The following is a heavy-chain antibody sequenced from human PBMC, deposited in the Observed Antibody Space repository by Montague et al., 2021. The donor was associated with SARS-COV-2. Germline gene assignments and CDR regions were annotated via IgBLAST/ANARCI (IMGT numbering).Heavy chain of an antibody. V-gene: IGHV3-23*01. CDR1: GFTFSRYA. CDR3: AKDSSIVATTLWAYNWFDP. D-gene: IGHD5-12*01. J-gene: IGHJ5*02. Sequence: SLRLSCAASGFTFSRYAMSWVRQAPGKGLEWVSAISGSGGSPYYSDSFXVLFTISRDNSKNTLYLQLNSLRAEDTAVYYCAKDSSIVATTLWAYNWFDPWGQGTLVTVSS. CDR2: ISGSGGSP.